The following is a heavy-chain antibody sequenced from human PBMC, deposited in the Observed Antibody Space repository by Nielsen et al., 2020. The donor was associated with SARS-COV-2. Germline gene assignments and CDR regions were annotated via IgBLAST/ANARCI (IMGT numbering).Heavy chain of an antibody. J-gene: IGHJ6*02. D-gene: IGHD1-26*01. CDR3: AKDGPSIVGATLLDYYYGMDV. CDR2: ISSSSSYI. Sequence: GESLKISCAASGFIFSSYSMNWVRQAPGKGLEWVSSISSSSSYIYYADSVKGRFTISRDNAKNSLYLQMNSLRAEDTAVYYCAKDGPSIVGATLLDYYYGMDVWGQGTTVTVSS. CDR1: GFIFSSYS. V-gene: IGHV3-21*01.